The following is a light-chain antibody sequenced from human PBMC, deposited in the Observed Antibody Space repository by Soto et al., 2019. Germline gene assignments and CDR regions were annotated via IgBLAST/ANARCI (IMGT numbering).Light chain of an antibody. CDR1: QGVSRW. V-gene: IGKV1-5*01. Sequence: DIQMTQSPSTLSASIGDRVTVTCRASQGVSRWLAWYQQKPGTAPKLLIYHASTLESGVPSRFSGSGSGTEFTLTISSLQPDDFATYYCQQYNSYSFGQGTKVDI. CDR2: HAS. J-gene: IGKJ1*01. CDR3: QQYNSYS.